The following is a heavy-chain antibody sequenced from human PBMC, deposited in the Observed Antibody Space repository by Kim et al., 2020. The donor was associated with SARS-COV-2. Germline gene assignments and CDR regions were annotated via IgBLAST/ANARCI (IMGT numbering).Heavy chain of an antibody. J-gene: IGHJ1*01. CDR3: AKAGGYSYGPAEYFQH. V-gene: IGHV3-30*18. Sequence: GGSLRLSCAASGFTFSSYGMHWVRQAQGKGLEWVAVISYDGSNKYYADSVKGRFTISRDNSKNTLYLQMNSLRAEDSAVYYCAKAGGYSYGPAEYFQHWGQGTLVTVSS. CDR2: ISYDGSNK. CDR1: GFTFSSYG. D-gene: IGHD5-18*01.